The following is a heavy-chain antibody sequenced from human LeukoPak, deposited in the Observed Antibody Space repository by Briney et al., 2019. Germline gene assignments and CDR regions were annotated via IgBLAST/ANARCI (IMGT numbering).Heavy chain of an antibody. V-gene: IGHV4-59*01. J-gene: IGHJ4*02. CDR2: IYYSGST. D-gene: IGHD2/OR15-2a*01. Sequence: SETLSLTCAVYGGSFSGYYWSWIRQPPGKGLEWIGYIYYSGSTKYNLSLKSRVTISVDTSKNQLSLKLSSVTAVDTAVYYCARGEYGLFDYWGQGTLVTVSS. CDR3: ARGEYGLFDY. CDR1: GGSFSGYY.